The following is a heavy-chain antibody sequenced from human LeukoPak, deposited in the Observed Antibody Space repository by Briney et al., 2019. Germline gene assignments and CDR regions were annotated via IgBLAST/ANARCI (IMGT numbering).Heavy chain of an antibody. V-gene: IGHV3-23*01. CDR1: GFTFSDYY. Sequence: GGSLRLSCAASGFTFSDYYMSWIRQAPGKGLEWVSTISGGGGSTYYADSVKGRFTISRDNSKNTLYLQVNSLRAEDTAVYYCARLPNYYDSTGSFDYWGQGTLVTVSS. D-gene: IGHD3-22*01. J-gene: IGHJ4*02. CDR2: ISGGGGST. CDR3: ARLPNYYDSTGSFDY.